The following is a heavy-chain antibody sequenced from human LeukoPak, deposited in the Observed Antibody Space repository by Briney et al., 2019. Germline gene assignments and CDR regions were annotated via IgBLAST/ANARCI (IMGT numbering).Heavy chain of an antibody. D-gene: IGHD3-9*01. CDR2: IYYSGST. CDR1: GGSISSGGYY. V-gene: IGHV4-31*03. J-gene: IGHJ5*02. Sequence: SETLSLTCTVSGGSISSGGYYWSWIRQHPGKGLEWIGYIYYSGSTYYNPSLKSRVTISVDTSKNQFSLKLSSVTAADTAVYYCARAHNYDSLTGYYIDPWGQGTLVTVSS. CDR3: ARAHNYDSLTGYYIDP.